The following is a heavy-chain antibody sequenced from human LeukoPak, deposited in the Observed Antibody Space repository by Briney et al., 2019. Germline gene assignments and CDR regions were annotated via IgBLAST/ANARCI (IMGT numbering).Heavy chain of an antibody. Sequence: ASVKVSCKASGYTFTSYGISWVRQAPGQGLEWMGWISAYNGNTNYAQKLQGRVTMTTDTSTSTAYMELRSLRSDDTAVYYCARVLKTCSGGSCPNWFDPWGQGTLVTVSS. J-gene: IGHJ5*02. D-gene: IGHD2-15*01. CDR2: ISAYNGNT. V-gene: IGHV1-18*01. CDR3: ARVLKTCSGGSCPNWFDP. CDR1: GYTFTSYG.